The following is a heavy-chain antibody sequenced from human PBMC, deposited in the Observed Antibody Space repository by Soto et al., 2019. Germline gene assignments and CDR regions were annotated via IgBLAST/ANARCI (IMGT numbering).Heavy chain of an antibody. Sequence: GGSLRLSCTASGFTFGDYAMSWFRQAPGKGLEWVGFIRSKGYGGTTEYAASVKGRFSISRDDSKSIAYLQMNSLKTEDTAVYYCSRAGVVVVAATYDPWGQGTLVTVSS. CDR1: GFTFGDYA. CDR3: SRAGVVVVAATYDP. V-gene: IGHV3-49*03. D-gene: IGHD2-15*01. CDR2: IRSKGYGGTT. J-gene: IGHJ5*02.